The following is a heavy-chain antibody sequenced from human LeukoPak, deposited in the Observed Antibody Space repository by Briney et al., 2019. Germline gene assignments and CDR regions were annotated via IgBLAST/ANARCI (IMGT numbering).Heavy chain of an antibody. CDR1: GGSISSYY. V-gene: IGHV4-4*07. J-gene: IGHJ3*02. CDR2: IYTSGST. D-gene: IGHD3-3*01. Sequence: SETLSLTCTVSGGSISSYYWSWIRQPAGKGLEWIGRIYTSGSTNYNPSLKSRVTMSVDTSKNPFSLKLSSVTAADTAVYYCARDRLEWLHMDAFDIWGQGTMVTVSS. CDR3: ARDRLEWLHMDAFDI.